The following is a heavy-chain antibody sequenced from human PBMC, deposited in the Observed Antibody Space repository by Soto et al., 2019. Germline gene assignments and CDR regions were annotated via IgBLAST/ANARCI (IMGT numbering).Heavy chain of an antibody. D-gene: IGHD6-13*01. V-gene: IGHV3-21*01. CDR1: GVTFSSYS. Sequence: EVQLVESGGGLVKPGGSLRLSCAASGVTFSSYSMNWVRQAPGKGLEWVSSISSSSSYIYYADSVKGRFTISRDNAKNSLYLQMNSLRAEDTAVYYCARDPAAGTGDAFDIWGQGTMVTVAS. CDR3: ARDPAAGTGDAFDI. J-gene: IGHJ3*02. CDR2: ISSSSSYI.